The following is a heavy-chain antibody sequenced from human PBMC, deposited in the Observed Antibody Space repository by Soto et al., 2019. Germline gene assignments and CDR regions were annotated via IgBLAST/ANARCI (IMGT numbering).Heavy chain of an antibody. J-gene: IGHJ6*02. CDR3: AKGAYYYDSSGHVVLDV. D-gene: IGHD3-22*01. CDR1: GFTFSSYG. CDR2: ISYDGSNK. V-gene: IGHV3-30*18. Sequence: GGSLRLSCAASGFTFSSYGMHWVRQAPGKGLEWVAVISYDGSNKYYADSVKGRFTISRDNSKNTLYLQMNSLRAEDTAVYYCAKGAYYYDSSGHVVLDVWGQGTTVTVSS.